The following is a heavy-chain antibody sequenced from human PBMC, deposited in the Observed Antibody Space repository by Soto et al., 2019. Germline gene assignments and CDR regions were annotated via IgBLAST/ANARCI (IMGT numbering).Heavy chain of an antibody. J-gene: IGHJ6*02. CDR2: ISGSGGST. Sequence: GGSLRLSCAASGFTFSSYAMSWVRQAPGKGLEWVSAISGSGGSTYYANSVKGRFTISRDNSKNTLYLQMNSLRAEDTAVYYCAKGLITIFGVVIKYYYYYYGMDVWGQGTTVTVSS. D-gene: IGHD3-3*01. CDR1: GFTFSSYA. CDR3: AKGLITIFGVVIKYYYYYYGMDV. V-gene: IGHV3-23*01.